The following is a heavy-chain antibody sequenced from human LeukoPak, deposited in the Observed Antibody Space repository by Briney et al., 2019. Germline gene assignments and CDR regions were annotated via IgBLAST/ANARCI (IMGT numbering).Heavy chain of an antibody. CDR1: GFTFSSYA. D-gene: IGHD3-16*02. CDR2: ISGSGGST. Sequence: PGGSLRLSCAASGFTFSSYAMSWVRQAPGKGLEWVSAISGSGGSTNYADSVKGRFTVSRDNSKNTLYLQINSLRAEDTAVYYCAKVGVINTYDACDIWGQGTMVTVSS. CDR3: AKVGVINTYDACDI. V-gene: IGHV3-23*01. J-gene: IGHJ3*02.